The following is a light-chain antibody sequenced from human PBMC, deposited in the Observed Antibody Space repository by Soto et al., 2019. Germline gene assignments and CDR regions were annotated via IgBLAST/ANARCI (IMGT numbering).Light chain of an antibody. Sequence: QSVLTQPPSVSAAPGQKVTISCSGGSANIGNNDVSWYQQLPGTAPKLLIYDNNERPSGIPDRFSGSKSGTSATLGITGLQTGDEADYCCGTWDSSLSAVVFGGGTQLTVL. CDR3: GTWDSSLSAVV. CDR1: SANIGNND. J-gene: IGLJ2*01. V-gene: IGLV1-51*01. CDR2: DNN.